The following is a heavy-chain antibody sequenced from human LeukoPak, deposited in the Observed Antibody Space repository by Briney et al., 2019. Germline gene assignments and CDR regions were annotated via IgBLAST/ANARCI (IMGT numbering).Heavy chain of an antibody. CDR3: ARGLWVYGSANDY. CDR2: INPNSGGT. V-gene: IGHV1-2*02. J-gene: IGHJ4*02. Sequence: GASVKVSCKASGYTFTGYYIHWVRQAPGQGLEWMGWINPNSGGTNYAQKFQGRVTMTRDTSISTAYMELSSLRSKDTAVYYCARGLWVYGSANDYWGQGTLVTVSS. D-gene: IGHD3-10*01. CDR1: GYTFTGYY.